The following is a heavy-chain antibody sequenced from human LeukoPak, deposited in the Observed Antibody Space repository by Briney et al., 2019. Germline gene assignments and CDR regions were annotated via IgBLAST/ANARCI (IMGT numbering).Heavy chain of an antibody. CDR1: GFTFSSSG. CDR2: MSYDGSNK. D-gene: IGHD3-22*01. V-gene: IGHV3-30*18. J-gene: IGHJ4*02. CDR3: AKAPDSTGYYFQGY. Sequence: GGSLRLSCAASGFTFSSSGMHWVRQAPGKGLEWVAGMSYDGSNKYYADSVKDRFTISRDNSKNTLYLQMNSPRAEDTAVYYCAKAPDSTGYYFQGYWGQGTLVTVSS.